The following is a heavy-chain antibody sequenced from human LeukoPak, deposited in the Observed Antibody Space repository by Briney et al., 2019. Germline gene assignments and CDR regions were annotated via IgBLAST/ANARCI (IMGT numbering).Heavy chain of an antibody. V-gene: IGHV4-4*07. CDR3: ARDTLGVTARAFDI. CDR1: GDSISTYY. J-gene: IGHJ3*02. D-gene: IGHD2-21*02. CDR2: ISGSGTT. Sequence: PSETLSLTCSVPGDSISTYYWSWIRQPAGKGLEWIGRISGSGTTDYNPSLKSRVTMSVDTSKNQFSLKLTSVTAADTAVYYCARDTLGVTARAFDIWGQGTLVTVSA.